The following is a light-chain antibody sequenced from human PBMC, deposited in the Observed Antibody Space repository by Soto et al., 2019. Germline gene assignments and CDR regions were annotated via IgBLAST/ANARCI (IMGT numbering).Light chain of an antibody. Sequence: EIVLTQSPGTLSLSPGERAALSCRASQSGSSKFLAWYRQKPGQAPRLLIYAASNRATGIPDRFSGSGSGTDFTLTISRLEPEDFAVYYCQQSGSSPPTFGQGTKVDIK. CDR1: QSGSSKF. CDR2: AAS. J-gene: IGKJ1*01. CDR3: QQSGSSPPT. V-gene: IGKV3-20*01.